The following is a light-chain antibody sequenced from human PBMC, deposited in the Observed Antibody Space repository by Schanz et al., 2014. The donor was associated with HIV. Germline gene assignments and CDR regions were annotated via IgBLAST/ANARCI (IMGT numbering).Light chain of an antibody. Sequence: QSVLTQPPSVSGAPGQRVTIPCSGSSSNVGAGFDVHWYQQALGKAPTLLIYTNDNRPSGVPDRFSGSKSGNTASLTVSGLLAEDEGDYYCSSLAADNTLVFGGGTKLTVL. CDR3: SSLAADNTLV. V-gene: IGLV1-40*01. CDR1: SSNVGAGFD. J-gene: IGLJ2*01. CDR2: TND.